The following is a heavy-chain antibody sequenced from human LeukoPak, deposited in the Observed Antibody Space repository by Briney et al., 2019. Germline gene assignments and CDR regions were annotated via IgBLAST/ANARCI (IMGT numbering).Heavy chain of an antibody. CDR1: GFTFGSYG. D-gene: IGHD3-22*01. V-gene: IGHV3-23*01. CDR2: ITPNADRA. CDR3: AIMHGYYDGSGYWVQ. J-gene: IGHJ1*01. Sequence: GGSLRLSCAASGFTFGSYGMSWVRQAPGKGLEWVSFITPNADRASYADSVKGRFTISRDNPRDTLYMQMNSLRDEDTAVYYCAIMHGYYDGSGYWVQWGQGTLVTVSS.